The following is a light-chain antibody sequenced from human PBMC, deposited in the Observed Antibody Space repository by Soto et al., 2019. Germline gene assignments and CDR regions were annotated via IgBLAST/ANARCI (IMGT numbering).Light chain of an antibody. CDR3: QQRSNWPIT. Sequence: SFPPGARATLSCGASQIVSSYLDWYQNKPGQAPRLLIYDASNRATGIPARFSGSGYGTDFTITISSIEHEDFEVYYCQQRSNWPITFGQGTRLEIK. J-gene: IGKJ5*01. CDR1: QIVSSY. CDR2: DAS. V-gene: IGKV3-11*01.